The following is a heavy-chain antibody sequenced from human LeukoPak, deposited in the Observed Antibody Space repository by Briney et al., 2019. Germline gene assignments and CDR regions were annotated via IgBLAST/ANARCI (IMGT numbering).Heavy chain of an antibody. Sequence: PGGSLRLSCAASGFTFSSYAMSWVRQAPGKGLEWVSGISGSGDNTYYADSVKGRFTISRDNSKNTLYVQVNSLGTEDTAAYYCAKGSYYDSSGSFNFGYWGQGTLVTVSS. J-gene: IGHJ4*02. CDR1: GFTFSSYA. D-gene: IGHD3-22*01. CDR2: ISGSGDNT. V-gene: IGHV3-23*01. CDR3: AKGSYYDSSGSFNFGY.